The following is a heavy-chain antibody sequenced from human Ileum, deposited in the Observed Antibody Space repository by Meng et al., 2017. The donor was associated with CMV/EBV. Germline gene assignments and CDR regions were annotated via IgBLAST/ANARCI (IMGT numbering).Heavy chain of an antibody. CDR3: AKDMSRGARGPSFDS. Sequence: GGSLRLSCEASGFIFNNYDMHWVRQVPGKGLEWVSGVNWNSRDIRYADSVKGRFTISRDNAKNSLYLQMDSLRPDDTALYYCAKDMSRGARGPSFDSWGQGTVVTVSS. V-gene: IGHV3-9*01. D-gene: IGHD5-24*01. CDR2: VNWNSRDI. J-gene: IGHJ4*02. CDR1: GFIFNNYD.